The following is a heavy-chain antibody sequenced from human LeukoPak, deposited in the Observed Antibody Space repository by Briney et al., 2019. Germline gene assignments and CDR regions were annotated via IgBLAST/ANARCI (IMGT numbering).Heavy chain of an antibody. CDR2: ISAYNGTT. CDR3: ARDRIPNYDYVWGSYRYDY. CDR1: GYTFTSYG. V-gene: IGHV1-18*01. D-gene: IGHD3-16*02. J-gene: IGHJ4*02. Sequence: ASVKVSCKASGYTFTSYGISWVRQAPGQGLEWMGWISAYNGTTNYTQKLQGKVTMTTDTSSSTAYMELRSLRSDDTGVYYCARDRIPNYDYVWGSYRYDYWGQGTLVTVSS.